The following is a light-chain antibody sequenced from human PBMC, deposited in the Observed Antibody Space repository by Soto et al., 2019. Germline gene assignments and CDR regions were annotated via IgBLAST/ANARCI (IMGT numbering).Light chain of an antibody. Sequence: QPVLTQPPSVSGAPGQRVTISCTGSISNIEAGYEVHWYQQLPGTAPKLLIYGKNNRPSGVPDRFSASQSVTSASLAITGLQAEDEADYYCQSYDRSLSGWVFGGGTKLTVL. J-gene: IGLJ3*02. CDR1: ISNIEAGYE. V-gene: IGLV1-40*01. CDR3: QSYDRSLSGWV. CDR2: GKN.